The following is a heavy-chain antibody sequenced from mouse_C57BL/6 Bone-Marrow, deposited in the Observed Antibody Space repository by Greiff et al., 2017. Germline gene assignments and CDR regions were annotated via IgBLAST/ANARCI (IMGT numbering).Heavy chain of an antibody. D-gene: IGHD4-1*01. Sequence: EVHLVESGGGLVQPGGSLKLSCAASGFTFSDYYMYWVRQTPEKRLEWVAYISNGGGSTYYPDTVKGRFTISRDNAKNTLYLQMSRLKAEETAMYYCGRPPLTGGRYFDVWGTGTTVTVSS. CDR2: ISNGGGST. CDR1: GFTFSDYY. CDR3: GRPPLTGGRYFDV. V-gene: IGHV5-12*01. J-gene: IGHJ1*03.